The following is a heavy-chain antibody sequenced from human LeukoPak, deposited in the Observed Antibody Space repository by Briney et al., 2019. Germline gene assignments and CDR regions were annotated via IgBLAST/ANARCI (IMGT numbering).Heavy chain of an antibody. Sequence: ASVKVSCKASGYTFTCYYMHWVRQAPGQGLEWMGWINPNSGGTNYAQKFQGWVTMTRDTPISTAYMELSRLRSDDTAVYYCARWKSVGWFGEDYGMDVWGQGTTVTVSS. CDR1: GYTFTCYY. V-gene: IGHV1-2*04. CDR3: ARWKSVGWFGEDYGMDV. D-gene: IGHD3-10*01. J-gene: IGHJ6*02. CDR2: INPNSGGT.